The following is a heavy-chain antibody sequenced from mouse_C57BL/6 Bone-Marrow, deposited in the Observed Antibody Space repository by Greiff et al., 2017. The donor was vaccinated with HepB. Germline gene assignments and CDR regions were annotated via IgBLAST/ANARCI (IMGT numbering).Heavy chain of an antibody. J-gene: IGHJ2*01. CDR3: AREDYGSSYYFDY. D-gene: IGHD1-1*01. Sequence: VQLQQSGAELAKPGASVKLSCKASGYTFTSYWMHWVKQRPGQGLEWIGYINPSSGYTKYNQKFKDKATLTADKSSNTAYMQLSSLTYEDSAVYYCAREDYGSSYYFDYWGQGTTLTVSS. CDR1: GYTFTSYW. CDR2: INPSSGYT. V-gene: IGHV1-7*01.